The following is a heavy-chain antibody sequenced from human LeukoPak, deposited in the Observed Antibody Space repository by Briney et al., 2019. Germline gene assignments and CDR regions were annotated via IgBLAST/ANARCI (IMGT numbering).Heavy chain of an antibody. V-gene: IGHV3-21*01. Sequence: GGSLRLSCAASGFTFSSYSMNWVRQAPGKGLEWVSSISSSSSYIYYADSVKGRFTISRDNAKNSLYLQMNSLRAEDTAVCYCAKAAVGTVIDYWGQGTLVTVSS. J-gene: IGHJ4*02. CDR3: AKAAVGTVIDY. CDR1: GFTFSSYS. CDR2: ISSSSSYI. D-gene: IGHD6-13*01.